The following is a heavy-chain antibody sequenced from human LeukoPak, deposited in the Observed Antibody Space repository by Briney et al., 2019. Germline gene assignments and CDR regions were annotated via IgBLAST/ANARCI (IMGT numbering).Heavy chain of an antibody. CDR2: ISSSSSYI. V-gene: IGHV3-21*01. CDR1: GFTFSSYS. Sequence: GGSLRLSCAASGFTFSSYSMNWVRQAPGKGLEWVSSISSSSSYIYYADSVKGRFTISRDNAKNSLYLQMNSLRAEDTAVYYCASNPNRSSPYFGDHWGQGTPVTVSS. CDR3: ASNPNRSSPYFGDH. D-gene: IGHD6-6*01. J-gene: IGHJ4*02.